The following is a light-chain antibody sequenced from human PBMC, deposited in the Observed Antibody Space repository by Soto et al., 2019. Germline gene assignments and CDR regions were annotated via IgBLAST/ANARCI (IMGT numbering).Light chain of an antibody. CDR1: QSVSSSY. V-gene: IGKV3-20*01. CDR2: GAS. CDR3: QQYGSSPWT. Sequence: EIVLTQSPGTLSLSPGERATLSCRASQSVSSSYLAWYQQKPGQAPRLLISGASSGATGIPDRFSGSGSGTDFTLIISRLEPEDFAVYYCQQYGSSPWTFGQGTKVDI. J-gene: IGKJ1*01.